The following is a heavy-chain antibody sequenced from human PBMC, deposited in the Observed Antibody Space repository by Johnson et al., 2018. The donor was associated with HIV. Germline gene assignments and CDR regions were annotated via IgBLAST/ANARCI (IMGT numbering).Heavy chain of an antibody. V-gene: IGHV3-30*02. CDR3: ASGAAVAGNAFDI. Sequence: QVQLVESGGGVVQPGGSLRLSCAASGFTFSSYGMHWVRQAPGKGLEWVAFIRYDGSNKNYVDSVKGRLTISSDDSKSIAYLQMNSLIAEDTAVYYCASGAAVAGNAFDIWGQWTMVTVSS. J-gene: IGHJ3*02. CDR1: GFTFSSYG. CDR2: IRYDGSNK. D-gene: IGHD6-19*01.